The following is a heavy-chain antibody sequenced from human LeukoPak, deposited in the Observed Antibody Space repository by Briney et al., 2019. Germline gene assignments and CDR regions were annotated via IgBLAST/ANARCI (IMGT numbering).Heavy chain of an antibody. Sequence: ASVKVSCKASGGTFSSYAISWVRQAPGQGLEWMGGIIPIFGTANYAQKFQGRVTITADESTSTAYMELSSLRSEDTAVYYCARDMRLRSGELIGYMDVWGQGTTVTVSS. J-gene: IGHJ6*03. CDR2: IIPIFGTA. V-gene: IGHV1-69*13. D-gene: IGHD3-3*01. CDR1: GGTFSSYA. CDR3: ARDMRLRSGELIGYMDV.